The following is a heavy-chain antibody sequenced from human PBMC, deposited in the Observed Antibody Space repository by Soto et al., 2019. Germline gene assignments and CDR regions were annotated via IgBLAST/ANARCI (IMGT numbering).Heavy chain of an antibody. Sequence: SSVKVSCKASGYSFTNNDVTWARQATGPGLEWMGWMNPGSGDTGYAQKFQGRVTMTRDISIATAYMELSSLRSDDTAIYYCARTATFGSLNWFDPCGKGTLLTVSS. D-gene: IGHD3-16*01. V-gene: IGHV1-8*01. CDR1: GYSFTNND. J-gene: IGHJ5*02. CDR3: ARTATFGSLNWFDP. CDR2: MNPGSGDT.